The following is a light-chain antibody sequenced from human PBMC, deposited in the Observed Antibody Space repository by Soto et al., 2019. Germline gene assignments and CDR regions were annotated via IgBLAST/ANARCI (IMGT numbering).Light chain of an antibody. V-gene: IGLV1-44*01. CDR1: NSDIGSHT. CDR2: DND. Sequence: QSVLTQPPSASGTPGQRITISCSGTNSDIGSHTDHWYQHLPATAPKLLIYDNDQRPSGVPDRFSGSKSGSSASLAISGLQSDDEADDYCASWDDSLNVWVFGGGTKLTVL. CDR3: ASWDDSLNVWV. J-gene: IGLJ3*02.